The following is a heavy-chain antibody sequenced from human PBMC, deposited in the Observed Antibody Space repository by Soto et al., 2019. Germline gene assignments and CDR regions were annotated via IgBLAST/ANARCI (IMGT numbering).Heavy chain of an antibody. CDR3: ARNKVRGRLAGDYYCAFDV. D-gene: IGHD4-17*01. CDR1: GDTFDTFA. Sequence: QVQLVQSGAEVLKPGSSVKVSCKASGDTFDTFAISWVRQAPGQGLEWMGGIIPIFRTPDYAQKFQGRVTITAPVSTGAAYREVSSRRSEDTAVYYCARNKVRGRLAGDYYCAFDVWGQGTTVTVCS. J-gene: IGHJ6*02. V-gene: IGHV1-69*12. CDR2: IIPIFRTP.